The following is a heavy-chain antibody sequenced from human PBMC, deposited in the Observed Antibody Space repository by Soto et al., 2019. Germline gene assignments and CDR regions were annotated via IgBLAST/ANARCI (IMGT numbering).Heavy chain of an antibody. V-gene: IGHV1-46*03. J-gene: IGHJ5*02. Sequence: QAQLVQSGAEVKKPGASVKVSCTAIGYSVTGHYMHWLRQAPGQWLEWMGTISPGGVNIAYAQQCQGRVTMTRDTSRCTVYMELNSLVPADTAVYYFARFQSWHDLLWWFDPWGQGTLVTVSS. CDR2: ISPGGVNI. CDR3: ARFQSWHDLLWWFDP. CDR1: GYSVTGHY. D-gene: IGHD1-1*01.